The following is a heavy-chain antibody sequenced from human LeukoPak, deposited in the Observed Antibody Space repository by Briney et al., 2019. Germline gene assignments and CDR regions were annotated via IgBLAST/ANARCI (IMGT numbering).Heavy chain of an antibody. V-gene: IGHV3-21*01. CDR1: GFTFSSYS. J-gene: IGHJ3*02. Sequence: TGGSLRLSCAASGFTFSSYSMNWVRQAPGKGLEWVSSISSSSSYIYYADSVKGRFTISRDNAKNSLYLQMNSLRAEDTAVYYCARETKTGQWLVWQGPPDAFDIWGQGTMVTVSS. CDR3: ARETKTGQWLVWQGPPDAFDI. CDR2: ISSSSSYI. D-gene: IGHD6-19*01.